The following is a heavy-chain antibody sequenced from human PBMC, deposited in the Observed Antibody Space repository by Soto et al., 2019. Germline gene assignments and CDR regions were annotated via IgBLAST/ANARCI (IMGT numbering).Heavy chain of an antibody. CDR1: GGTFSSYA. CDR2: IITIFGTA. Sequence: SVKVSCKASGGTFSSYAISWVRQAPGQGLEWMGGIITIFGTANYAQKFQGRVTITADESTSTAYMELSSLRSEDTAVYYCARVAYSSSWVLGYYGMDVWGQGTTVTVSS. J-gene: IGHJ6*02. D-gene: IGHD6-13*01. CDR3: ARVAYSSSWVLGYYGMDV. V-gene: IGHV1-69*13.